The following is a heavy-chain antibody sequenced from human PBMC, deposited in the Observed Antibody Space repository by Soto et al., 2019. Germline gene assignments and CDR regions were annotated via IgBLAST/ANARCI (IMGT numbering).Heavy chain of an antibody. D-gene: IGHD1-1*01. V-gene: IGHV1-24*01. CDR1: GYTLTELS. CDR3: ARDSWNDVTGYYYYYMDV. CDR2: FDPEDGET. J-gene: IGHJ6*03. Sequence: VASVKVSCKVSGYTLTELSMHWVRQAPGKGLEWMGGFDPEDGETIYAQKLQGRVTMTTDTSTSTAYMELRSLRSDDTAVYYCARDSWNDVTGYYYYYMDVWGKGTTVTVSS.